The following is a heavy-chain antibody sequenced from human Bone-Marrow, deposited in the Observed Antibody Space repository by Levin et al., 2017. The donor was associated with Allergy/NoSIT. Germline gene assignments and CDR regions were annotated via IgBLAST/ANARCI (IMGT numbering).Heavy chain of an antibody. CDR2: INPNSGGT. V-gene: IGHV1-2*02. CDR3: ARDLLYCSGGSCYSGWFDP. D-gene: IGHD2-15*01. J-gene: IGHJ5*02. CDR1: GYTFTGYY. Sequence: ASVKVSCKASGYTFTGYYMHWVRQAPGQGLVWMGWINPNSGGTNYAQKFQGRVTMTRDTSISTAYMELSRLRSDDTAVYYCARDLLYCSGGSCYSGWFDPWGQGTLVTVSS.